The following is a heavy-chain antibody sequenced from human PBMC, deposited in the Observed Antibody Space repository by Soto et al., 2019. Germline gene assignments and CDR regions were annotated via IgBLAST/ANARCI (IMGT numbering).Heavy chain of an antibody. CDR2: ISGSGDST. Sequence: EVQLLESGGGLVQPGGSLRLSCAASGFTFSTYAMNWVRQAPGKGLEWVSGISGSGDSTYYADSVKCRFTVSRDNSRPTLYLQMISLRAEDTAVFYCAKERSSGWSFDYWGQGTLVTVSS. V-gene: IGHV3-23*01. D-gene: IGHD6-19*01. CDR1: GFTFSTYA. CDR3: AKERSSGWSFDY. J-gene: IGHJ4*02.